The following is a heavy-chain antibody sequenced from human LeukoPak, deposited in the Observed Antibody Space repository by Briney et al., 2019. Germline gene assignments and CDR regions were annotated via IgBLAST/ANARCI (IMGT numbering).Heavy chain of an antibody. CDR1: GFTFSSQS. Sequence: GGSLRLSCVASGFTFSSQSMNWVRQAPGKGLEWVSSITSSSSYTFYADSVKGRFTISRDNAKSSLYLQMNSLTADDTAVYYCARDPYSGTYSPGVYYYYMDVWGKGTTVTVSS. D-gene: IGHD1-26*01. J-gene: IGHJ6*03. CDR2: ITSSSSYT. CDR3: ARDPYSGTYSPGVYYYYMDV. V-gene: IGHV3-21*06.